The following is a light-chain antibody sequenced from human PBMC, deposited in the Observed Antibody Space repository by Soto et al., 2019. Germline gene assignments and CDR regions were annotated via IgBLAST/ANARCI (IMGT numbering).Light chain of an antibody. CDR2: KAS. J-gene: IGKJ1*01. CDR3: QQYINRWT. V-gene: IGKV1-5*03. Sequence: DIQMTQSPSTLSASVRDRVSITCRASQSISTWLAWYQQKPGKAPKLLIYKASSLESGVPSRFSGSGSGTEFTLTISSLQPDDFATYYCQQYINRWTFGQGTKVEIK. CDR1: QSISTW.